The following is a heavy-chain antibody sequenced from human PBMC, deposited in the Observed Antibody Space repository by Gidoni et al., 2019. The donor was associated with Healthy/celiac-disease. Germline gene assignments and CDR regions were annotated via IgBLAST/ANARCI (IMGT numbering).Heavy chain of an antibody. Sequence: VQLKESGPGLVKPSQTLSLTCTVAGGSISSGSYYWSWIRQPAGKGLAWIGRIYTSGSTTYTPSLKTLVTISVDTSKTPFSLLLISVTASSTAVYYCSRASPYDSSGYYPIIPGYYFDCWVQGTLVTVSS. D-gene: IGHD3-22*01. CDR2: IYTSGST. CDR3: SRASPYDSSGYYPIIPGYYFDC. CDR1: GGSISSGSYY. V-gene: IGHV4-61*02. J-gene: IGHJ4*02.